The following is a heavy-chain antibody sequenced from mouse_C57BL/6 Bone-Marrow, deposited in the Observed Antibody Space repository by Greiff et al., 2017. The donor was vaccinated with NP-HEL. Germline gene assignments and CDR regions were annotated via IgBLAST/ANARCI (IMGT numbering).Heavy chain of an antibody. CDR2: IHYDGSST. J-gene: IGHJ4*01. Sequence: EVQLVESEGGLVQPGSSMKLSCTTSGFTFSDYYMAWVRQVPEKGLDWVANIHYDGSSTYYLDSLKSRFNISRDNAKNILYMQMSSLKSEDTATYYCAREGGLRRRTYAMDYWGQGTSVTVSS. V-gene: IGHV5-16*01. D-gene: IGHD2-4*01. CDR1: GFTFSDYY. CDR3: AREGGLRRRTYAMDY.